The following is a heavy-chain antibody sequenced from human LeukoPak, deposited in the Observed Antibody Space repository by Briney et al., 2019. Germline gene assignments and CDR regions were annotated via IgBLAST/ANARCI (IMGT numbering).Heavy chain of an antibody. CDR2: IYYSGST. CDR3: ASSVAVSPSGYYGMDV. Sequence: PSETLSLTCSVSGDSISSSNYHWGWIRQPPGKGLEWIGSIYYSGSTYHNPSLKSRLTISADMSKNQFSLKLSSVTAADTAVYYCASSVAVSPSGYYGMDVWGQGTTVTVSS. J-gene: IGHJ6*02. D-gene: IGHD6-19*01. CDR1: GDSISSSNYH. V-gene: IGHV4-39*01.